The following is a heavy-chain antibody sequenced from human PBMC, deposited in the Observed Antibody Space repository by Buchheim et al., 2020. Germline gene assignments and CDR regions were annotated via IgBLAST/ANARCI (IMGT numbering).Heavy chain of an antibody. Sequence: QVQLVESGGGVVQPGRSLRLSCAASGFIFSDYGMHWVRQAPGKGLEWVALIWHDGSKKYYLDSVKGRFAISRDDSKNTLYFQMNSVRAEDMAVYYCTRDVASHYFDLWGRGTL. J-gene: IGHJ2*01. CDR2: IWHDGSKK. V-gene: IGHV3-33*01. D-gene: IGHD3-10*01. CDR3: TRDVASHYFDL. CDR1: GFIFSDYG.